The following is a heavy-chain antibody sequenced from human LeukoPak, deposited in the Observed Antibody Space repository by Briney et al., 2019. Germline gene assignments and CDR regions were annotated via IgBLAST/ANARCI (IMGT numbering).Heavy chain of an antibody. CDR3: ARGVVSGYDLGTIDY. J-gene: IGHJ4*02. CDR2: IYYSGST. Sequence: SETLSLTCTVSGGSISSGDYYWSWIRQPPGKGLEWIGYIYYSGSTYYNPSLESRVTISVDTSKNQFSLKLSSVTAADTAVYYCARGVVSGYDLGTIDYWGQGTLVTVSS. CDR1: GGSISSGDYY. D-gene: IGHD5-12*01. V-gene: IGHV4-30-4*01.